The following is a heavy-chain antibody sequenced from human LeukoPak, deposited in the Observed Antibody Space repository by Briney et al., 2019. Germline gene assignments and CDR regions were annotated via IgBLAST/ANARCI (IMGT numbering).Heavy chain of an antibody. CDR3: AKDGRQWHRPTDY. Sequence: PGGSLRLSCAASGFTFSSYAVSWVRQAPGKGLEWVSAISGSGGSTYYADSVKGRFTISRDNSKNTLYLQMNSLRAEDTAVYYCAKDGRQWHRPTDYWGQGTLVTVSS. CDR1: GFTFSSYA. V-gene: IGHV3-23*01. CDR2: ISGSGGST. D-gene: IGHD6-19*01. J-gene: IGHJ4*02.